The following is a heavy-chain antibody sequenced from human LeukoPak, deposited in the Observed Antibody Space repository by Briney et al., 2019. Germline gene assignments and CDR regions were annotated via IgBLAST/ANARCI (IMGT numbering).Heavy chain of an antibody. CDR1: GYTFTDYF. CDR3: ARDGPYSGGWDAFDI. J-gene: IGHJ3*02. CDR2: INPNSGGT. V-gene: IGHV1-2*02. Sequence: ASVKVSCKASGYTFTDYFMHWVRHAPGQGLEWMGWINPNSGGTNYAQRFQGRVTMTRDNSKNTLYLQMGSLRGEDMAVYYCARDGPYSGGWDAFDIWGQGTVVTVSS. D-gene: IGHD6-19*01.